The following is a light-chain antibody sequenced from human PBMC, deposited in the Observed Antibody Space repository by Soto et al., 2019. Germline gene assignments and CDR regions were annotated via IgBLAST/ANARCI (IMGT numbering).Light chain of an antibody. V-gene: IGKV3-15*01. CDR3: QQYNNWPPWT. Sequence: ILMTQSPATLSVSPGGRATLSCRASQGVSNNLAWYQQKPAHAPRLLIYDASTRATGIQAGFSGSGSGTEFTLTISGLQAEDFAVYYCQQYNNWPPWTFGQGTKVEIK. J-gene: IGKJ1*01. CDR2: DAS. CDR1: QGVSNN.